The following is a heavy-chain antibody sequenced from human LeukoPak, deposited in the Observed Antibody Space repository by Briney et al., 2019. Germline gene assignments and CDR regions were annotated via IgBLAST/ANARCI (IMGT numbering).Heavy chain of an antibody. V-gene: IGHV4-61*08. CDR2: IYHGGST. D-gene: IGHD6-19*01. CDR1: GGSISSGGYY. J-gene: IGHJ5*02. CDR3: ARDRKQWLRGPFDP. Sequence: PSETLSLTCTVSGGSISSGGYYWSWIRQLPGKGLEWIGYIYHGGSTNYNPSLKSRVTISVDTSKNQFSLKLRSVTAADTAVYYCARDRKQWLRGPFDPWGQGTLVTVSS.